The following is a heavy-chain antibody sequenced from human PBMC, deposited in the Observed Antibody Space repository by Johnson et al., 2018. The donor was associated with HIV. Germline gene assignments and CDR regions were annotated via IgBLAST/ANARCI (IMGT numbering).Heavy chain of an antibody. CDR1: GFTFHSYA. D-gene: IGHD3-22*01. CDR2: ISYDENNK. Sequence: QLVESGGGVVQPGKSLRLSCVASGFTFHSYAMHWVRQAPGKGLEWVTLISYDENNKLYADSVKGRFTISRDNSKNTLYLQMNSLRAEDTAVYFCARDGDYYDSNGGDAFDIWGQGTMVTVSS. V-gene: IGHV3-30*04. CDR3: ARDGDYYDSNGGDAFDI. J-gene: IGHJ3*02.